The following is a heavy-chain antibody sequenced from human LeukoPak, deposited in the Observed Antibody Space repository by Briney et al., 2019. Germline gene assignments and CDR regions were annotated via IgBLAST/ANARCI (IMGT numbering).Heavy chain of an antibody. V-gene: IGHV3-64D*06. J-gene: IGHJ4*02. CDR3: ARIPKTTYFDY. CDR1: GFSFSSYA. CDR2: ISSKGGPT. Sequence: GGSLILSCSASGFSFSSYAMHWVRQAPGKGLQYVSSISSKGGPTYYADSVKGRFTISRDNSKNTLYLQMSSLRAEDTAVYYCARIPKTTYFDYWGQGTLVTVSS. D-gene: IGHD4-17*01.